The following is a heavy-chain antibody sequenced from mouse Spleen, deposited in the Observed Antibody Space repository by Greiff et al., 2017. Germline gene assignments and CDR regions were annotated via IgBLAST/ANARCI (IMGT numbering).Heavy chain of an antibody. CDR1: GFSFTSYG. V-gene: IGHV2-2*01. J-gene: IGHJ4*01. CDR3: ARNGFLYAMDY. Sequence: VQLQQSGPGLVQPSQSLSITCTVSGFSFTSYGVHWVRQSPGKGLEWMGVICSGGSADYNAAFISRLSISKDNSKSQIFFKMNSLKADDTAIYYCARNGFLYAMDYWGQGTSVTVSS. CDR2: ICSGGSA.